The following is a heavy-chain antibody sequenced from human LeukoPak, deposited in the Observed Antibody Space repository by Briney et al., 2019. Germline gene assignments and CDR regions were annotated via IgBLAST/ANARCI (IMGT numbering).Heavy chain of an antibody. D-gene: IGHD2-2*02. CDR3: ARSLGYCSSTSCYRDNWFDP. J-gene: IGHJ5*02. CDR1: GFTFSGSA. CDR2: ISSSSSYI. V-gene: IGHV3-21*01. Sequence: GGSLKLSCAASGFTFSGSAMHWVRQASGKGLEWVSSISSSSSYIYYADSVKGRFTISRDNAKNSLYLQMNSLRAEDTAVYYCARSLGYCSSTSCYRDNWFDPWGQGTLVTVSS.